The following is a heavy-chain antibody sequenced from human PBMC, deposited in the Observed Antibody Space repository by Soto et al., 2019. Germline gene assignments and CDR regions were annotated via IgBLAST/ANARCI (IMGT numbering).Heavy chain of an antibody. CDR3: GKGPPWGMNSPPLDP. V-gene: IGHV3-23*01. D-gene: IGHD1-26*01. CDR1: GCNFRTSP. CDR2: INGGDDSE. J-gene: IGHJ5*02. Sequence: GGSLRLSCAVSGCNFRTSPMIWVRRAPGKGLEWVSGINGGDDSEHYIESVRGRFTIIRDNSKNTLFLQMNNLRAEDTAIYYCGKGPPWGMNSPPLDPLGQGTLVTVS.